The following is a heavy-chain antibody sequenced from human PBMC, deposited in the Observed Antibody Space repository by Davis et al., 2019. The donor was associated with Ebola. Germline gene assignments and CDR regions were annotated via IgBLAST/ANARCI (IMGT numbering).Heavy chain of an antibody. CDR2: ISSGGAT. CDR1: GFTVSSNY. J-gene: IGHJ6*04. Sequence: GESLKISCAASGFTVSSNYMSWVRQAPGKGLEWVSTISSGGATYYPDPVKGRFTISRDNSKNTLYLQMNSLRAEDTAVYYCADVYAIDVWGKGTTITVSS. V-gene: IGHV3-53*01. CDR3: ADVYAIDV.